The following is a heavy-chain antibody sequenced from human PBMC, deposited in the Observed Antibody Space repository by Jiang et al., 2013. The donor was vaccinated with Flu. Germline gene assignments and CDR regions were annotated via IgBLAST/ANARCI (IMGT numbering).Heavy chain of an antibody. CDR3: ARDTSAADSVWWFDP. CDR2: VIPMIHMT. D-gene: IGHD3-16*01. V-gene: IGHV1-69*04. Sequence: GAEVKKPGSSVKVSCKASGGTFDNYALTWVRQAPAQGLEWMGRVIPMIHMTNYAQKSQDRVTITADTSASTAYMELSSLTSDDTAVYYCARDTSAADSVWWFDPWGQGTLVTVSS. CDR1: GGTFDNYA. J-gene: IGHJ5*02.